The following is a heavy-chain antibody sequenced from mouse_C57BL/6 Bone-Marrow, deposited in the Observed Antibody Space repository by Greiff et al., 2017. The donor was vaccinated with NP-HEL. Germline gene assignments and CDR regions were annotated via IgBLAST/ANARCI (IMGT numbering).Heavy chain of an antibody. D-gene: IGHD4-1*01. J-gene: IGHJ4*01. Sequence: QVQLKESGPGLVQPSQSLSITCTVSGFSLTSYGVHWVRQSPGKGLEWLGVIWRGGSTDYNAAFMSRLNINKDNSKSQVFFNMHSLQADDTAIYYCDKMRLGAMDYWGQGTSVTVSS. CDR3: DKMRLGAMDY. CDR2: IWRGGST. CDR1: GFSLTSYG. V-gene: IGHV2-5*01.